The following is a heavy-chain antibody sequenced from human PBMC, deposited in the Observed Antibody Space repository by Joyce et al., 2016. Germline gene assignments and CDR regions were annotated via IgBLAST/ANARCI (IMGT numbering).Heavy chain of an antibody. CDR3: ARDGGLSTPLDL. Sequence: DVYLVESGGGLVQPGGSLRLSCAGSGFTFGSYWIHWVRQTPEKGRVGVSRITADGSNTGVADSVKGRFTISRDNATNTVFLQMNNLRAEDTAVYYCARDGGLSTPLDLWGRGTLVTVSS. CDR1: GFTFGSYW. CDR2: ITADGSNT. V-gene: IGHV3-74*01. D-gene: IGHD3-16*01. J-gene: IGHJ2*01.